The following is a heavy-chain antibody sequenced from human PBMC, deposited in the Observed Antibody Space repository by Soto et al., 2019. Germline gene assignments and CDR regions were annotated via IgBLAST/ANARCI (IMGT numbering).Heavy chain of an antibody. Sequence: ASVKVSCKASGGTFSSYAISWVRQAPGQGLEWMGGIIPIFGTANYAQKFRGRVTITADESTSTAYMELSSLRSEDTAVYYCARGLEWLLLVYWGQGTLVTVCS. CDR3: ARGLEWLLLVY. CDR2: IIPIFGTA. CDR1: GGTFSSYA. D-gene: IGHD3-3*01. J-gene: IGHJ4*02. V-gene: IGHV1-69*13.